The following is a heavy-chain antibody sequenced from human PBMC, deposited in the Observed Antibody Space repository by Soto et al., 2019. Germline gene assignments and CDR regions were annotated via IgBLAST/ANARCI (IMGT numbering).Heavy chain of an antibody. V-gene: IGHV6-1*01. J-gene: IGHJ5*02. CDR3: ARDRCSSTSCYSGVWFDP. CDR1: GDSVSSNSAA. Sequence: PPQNLSVTCAISGDSVSSNSAAWNWLKQSPSTGLEWLGRTYYRSKWYNDYAVSVKSRITINPDTSKNQFSLQLNSVTPEDTAVYYCARDRCSSTSCYSGVWFDPRGQGTLVTVSS. D-gene: IGHD2-2*01. CDR2: TYYRSKWYN.